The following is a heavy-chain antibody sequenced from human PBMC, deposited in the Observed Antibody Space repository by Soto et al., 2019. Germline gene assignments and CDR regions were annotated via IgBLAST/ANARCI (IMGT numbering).Heavy chain of an antibody. Sequence: ASVKVSCKASGYTFTSYGISWVRQAPGQGLEWMGWISAYKGNTNYAQKLQGRVTMTTDTSTSTAYMELRSLRSDDTAVYYCARDPLVVPAAIPYYYYGMDVWGQGTTVTVSS. J-gene: IGHJ6*02. CDR2: ISAYKGNT. CDR3: ARDPLVVPAAIPYYYYGMDV. CDR1: GYTFTSYG. V-gene: IGHV1-18*01. D-gene: IGHD2-2*02.